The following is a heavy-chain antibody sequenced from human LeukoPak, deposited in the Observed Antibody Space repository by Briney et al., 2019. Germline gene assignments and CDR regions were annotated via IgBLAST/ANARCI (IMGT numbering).Heavy chain of an antibody. CDR1: GFTFDNYA. CDR3: GRGWAVDF. D-gene: IGHD2-15*01. Sequence: GGSLRLFCAASGFTFDNYAMHWVRQAPGKGLEWVSGISWDSGSIGYADSVKGRFTISRDNAKNSLYLQMNSLRVEDTAVYYCGRGWAVDFWGQGTLVTVSS. J-gene: IGHJ4*02. V-gene: IGHV3-9*01. CDR2: ISWDSGSI.